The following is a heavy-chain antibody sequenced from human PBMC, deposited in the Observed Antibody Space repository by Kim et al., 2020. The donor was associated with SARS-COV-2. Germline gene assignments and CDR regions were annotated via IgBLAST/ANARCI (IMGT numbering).Heavy chain of an antibody. CDR2: INPNSGGT. Sequence: ASVKVSCKASGYTFTGYYMHWVRQAPGQGLEWMGWINPNSGGTNYAQKFQGRVTMTRDTSISTAYMELSRLRSDDTAVYYCARGDTESTIFGVVIMGGMDVWGQGTTVTVSS. D-gene: IGHD3-3*01. CDR1: GYTFTGYY. CDR3: ARGDTESTIFGVVIMGGMDV. V-gene: IGHV1-2*02. J-gene: IGHJ6*02.